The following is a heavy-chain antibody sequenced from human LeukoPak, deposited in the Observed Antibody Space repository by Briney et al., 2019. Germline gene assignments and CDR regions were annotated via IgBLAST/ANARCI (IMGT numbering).Heavy chain of an antibody. Sequence: GASVKVSCKASGYTFTGYYMHWVRQAPGQGLEWMGWISAYNGNTNYAQKLQGRVTMTTDTSTSTAYMELRSLRSDDTAVYYCARVWLVPRESFDYWGQGTLVTVSS. D-gene: IGHD6-19*01. CDR2: ISAYNGNT. V-gene: IGHV1-18*04. J-gene: IGHJ4*02. CDR1: GYTFTGYY. CDR3: ARVWLVPRESFDY.